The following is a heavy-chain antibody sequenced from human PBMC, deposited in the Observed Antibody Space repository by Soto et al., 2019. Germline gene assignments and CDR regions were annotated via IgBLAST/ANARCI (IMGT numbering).Heavy chain of an antibody. CDR2: ISYDGSNK. J-gene: IGHJ4*02. Sequence: GGSLRLSCAASGFTFSSYGMHWVRQAPGKGLEWVAVISYDGSNKYYADSVKGRFTISRDNSNNMVYLHMNSLRPEDTAIYYCVRDKRYCSSISCYIFDNWGQGTMVTVSS. D-gene: IGHD2-2*02. CDR3: VRDKRYCSSISCYIFDN. CDR1: GFTFSSYG. V-gene: IGHV3-30*03.